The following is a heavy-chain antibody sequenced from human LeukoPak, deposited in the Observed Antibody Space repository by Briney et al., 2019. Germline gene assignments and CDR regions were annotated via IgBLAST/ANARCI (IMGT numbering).Heavy chain of an antibody. CDR2: ISGSAGST. CDR3: AREGTNWNDGRFDY. D-gene: IGHD1-1*01. Sequence: GGSLRLSCAASGFTFNTYAMNWVRQAPGKGLECVSGISGSAGSTYYADSVKGRFTISRDNSKNTLYLQMISLRAEDTAVYYCAREGTNWNDGRFDYWGQGTLVTASS. CDR1: GFTFNTYA. V-gene: IGHV3-23*01. J-gene: IGHJ4*02.